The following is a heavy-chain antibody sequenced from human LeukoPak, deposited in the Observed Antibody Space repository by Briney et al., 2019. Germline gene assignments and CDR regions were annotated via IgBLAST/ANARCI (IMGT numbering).Heavy chain of an antibody. CDR1: GFTFSTYW. CDR2: IFSDGSST. CDR3: VREPRVPLHPYSSGVFDN. J-gene: IGHJ4*02. D-gene: IGHD6-19*01. Sequence: GGPLRLSCAASGFTFSTYWMHWVRQAPGKGLMWVSRIFSDGSSTSYADSVKGRFTISRDNAKNTLYLQMNSLRAEDTALYYCVREPRVPLHPYSSGVFDNWGQGTLVTVSS. V-gene: IGHV3-74*01.